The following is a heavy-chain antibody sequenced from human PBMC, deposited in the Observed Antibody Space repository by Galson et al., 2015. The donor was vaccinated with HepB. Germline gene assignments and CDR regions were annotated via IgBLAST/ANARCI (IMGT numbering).Heavy chain of an antibody. V-gene: IGHV1-69*13. CDR2: IIPIFGTA. D-gene: IGHD6-19*01. CDR3: ARAVAVAGRNIYYYYYYYMDV. J-gene: IGHJ6*03. CDR1: GGTFSSYA. Sequence: SVKVSCKASGGTFSSYAISWVRQAPGQGLEWMGGIIPIFGTANYAQKFQGRVTITADESTSTAYMELSSLRSEDTAVYYCARAVAVAGRNIYYYYYYYMDVWGKGTTVTVSS.